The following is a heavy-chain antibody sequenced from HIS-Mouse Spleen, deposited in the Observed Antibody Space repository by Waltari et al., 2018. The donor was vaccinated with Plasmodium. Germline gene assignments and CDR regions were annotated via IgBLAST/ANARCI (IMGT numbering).Heavy chain of an antibody. CDR3: ARLVVVASKDSY. J-gene: IGHJ4*02. CDR1: GGSFSGYY. V-gene: IGHV4-34*01. Sequence: QVQLQQWGAGLLKPSETLSLTCAVYGGSFSGYYWCWIRQPPGKGLEWIGEINHSGSTNYSPSLKSLVTISVDTSKNQFSLKLSAVTAADTAVYYCARLVVVASKDSYWGQGTLVTVSS. D-gene: IGHD2-15*01. CDR2: INHSGST.